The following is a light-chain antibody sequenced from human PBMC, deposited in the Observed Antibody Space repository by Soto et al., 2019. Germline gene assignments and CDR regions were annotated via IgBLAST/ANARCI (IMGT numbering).Light chain of an antibody. V-gene: IGKV3-15*01. CDR3: QQYNTWPRT. CDR2: GAS. CDR1: QSVSNN. Sequence: EIVMTQSPATLSVSPGERATLSCRASQSVSNNLAWYQQKPGQAPRLLIYGASTRATGIPARFSGSGSGTEFTLTVSSLQSEDFAVYYCQQYNTWPRTFGQGTKVDI. J-gene: IGKJ1*01.